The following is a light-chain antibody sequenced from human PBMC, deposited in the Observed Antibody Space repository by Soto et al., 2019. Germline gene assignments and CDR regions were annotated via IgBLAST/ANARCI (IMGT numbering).Light chain of an antibody. V-gene: IGKV3-15*01. Sequence: EIVMTQSPATLSVSPGERATLSCRASQSVGSDLAWYQQKPGQAPRLLIYGASTRATGIPDRFSGSGSGTDFTLTISRLEPEDFAVFYCQQYGTSEIIFGQGTRLEIK. CDR3: QQYGTSEII. CDR1: QSVGSD. J-gene: IGKJ5*01. CDR2: GAS.